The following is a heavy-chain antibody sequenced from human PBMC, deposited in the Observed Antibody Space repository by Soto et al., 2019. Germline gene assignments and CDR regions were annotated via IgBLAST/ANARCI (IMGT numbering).Heavy chain of an antibody. CDR1: GFNFYNYA. Sequence: EVQLLESGGGLVQPWGSLRLSCAASGFNFYNYAMSWVRQAPGKGLEWVSATSGRGGSTYYAVSVKGRFTISRDNSKNTLYLQMNSLRVQDTAIYYCVKVSWFGASNYLGEGFDFWGQGKMVTVSS. CDR3: VKVSWFGASNYLGEGFDF. D-gene: IGHD3-10*01. V-gene: IGHV3-23*01. CDR2: TSGRGGST. J-gene: IGHJ3*01.